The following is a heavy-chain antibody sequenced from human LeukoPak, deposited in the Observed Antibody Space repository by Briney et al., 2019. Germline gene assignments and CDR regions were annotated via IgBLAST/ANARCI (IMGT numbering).Heavy chain of an antibody. CDR1: GYSFTSYW. CDR3: AKSRDAYTLGLFDD. Sequence: GESLKISCKGSGYSFTSYWIGWVRQMPVKGLDWMGIIYPGDSDTRYSPSFEGQVTISADKSVSTAFLQWTSLKASDTAMYYCAKSRDAYTLGLFDDWGHGTLVTVSS. V-gene: IGHV5-51*01. D-gene: IGHD5-24*01. CDR2: IYPGDSDT. J-gene: IGHJ4*01.